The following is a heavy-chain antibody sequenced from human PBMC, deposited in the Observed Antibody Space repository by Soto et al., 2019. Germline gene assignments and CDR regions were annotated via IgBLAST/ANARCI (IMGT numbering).Heavy chain of an antibody. Sequence: ASVKVSCKSSRYTFTGYYMHWVRQAPGQRLEWMGWINPNSGGTTYAQKFQGRVTMTRDTSISTGYMELSRLRSDDTAVYYCAGVGYYDSSGPDHWGQGTLVTVSS. J-gene: IGHJ5*02. CDR2: INPNSGGT. CDR3: AGVGYYDSSGPDH. CDR1: RYTFTGYY. V-gene: IGHV1-2*02. D-gene: IGHD3-22*01.